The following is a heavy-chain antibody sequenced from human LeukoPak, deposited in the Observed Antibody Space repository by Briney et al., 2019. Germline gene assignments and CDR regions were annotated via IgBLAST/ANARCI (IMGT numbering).Heavy chain of an antibody. Sequence: SETLSLTCTVSGGSISSSSYYWGWIRQPPGKGLEWIGSICYSGSTYYNPSLKSRVTISVDTSKNQFSLKLSSVTAADTAVYYCASVGRVVPAAMGDWGQGTLVTVSS. J-gene: IGHJ4*02. CDR2: ICYSGST. CDR3: ASVGRVVPAAMGD. D-gene: IGHD2-2*01. V-gene: IGHV4-39*01. CDR1: GGSISSSSYY.